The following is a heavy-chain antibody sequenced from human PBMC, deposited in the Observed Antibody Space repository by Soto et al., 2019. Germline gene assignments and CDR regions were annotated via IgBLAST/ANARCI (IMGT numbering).Heavy chain of an antibody. V-gene: IGHV1-18*01. CDR2: ISAYNGNT. CDR3: ARDSPPPRE. CDR1: GYTFTSYY. J-gene: IGHJ4*02. Sequence: QVQLVQSGAEVKKPGASVKVSCKASGYTFTSYYISWVRQAPGQGLEWMGWISAYNGNTNYAQKLQGRVTMTTDTSTSTAHTELRSRGSDGTAVYYCARDSPPPREWGQGTLVTVSS.